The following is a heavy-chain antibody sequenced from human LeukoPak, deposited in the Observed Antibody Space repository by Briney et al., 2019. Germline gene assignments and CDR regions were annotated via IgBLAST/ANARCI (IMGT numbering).Heavy chain of an antibody. Sequence: SETLSLTCTVSGGSISSSSYYWGWIRQPPGKGLEWIGSVYYSGSTYYNPSLKSRVTISVDTSKNQFSLKLSSVTAADTAVYYCASQWYYFDFWGQGTLVTVSS. CDR3: ASQWYYFDF. V-gene: IGHV4-39*01. J-gene: IGHJ4*02. D-gene: IGHD2-15*01. CDR1: GGSISSSSYY. CDR2: VYYSGST.